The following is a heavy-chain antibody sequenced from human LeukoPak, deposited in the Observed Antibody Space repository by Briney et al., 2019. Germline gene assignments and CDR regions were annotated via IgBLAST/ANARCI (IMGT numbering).Heavy chain of an antibody. V-gene: IGHV4-59*08. CDR2: IYYSGST. D-gene: IGHD3-9*01. CDR1: GGSISSHY. CDR3: ARVGEYDIKSIYFDY. Sequence: SETLSLTCIVSGGSISSHYWSWIRQPPGKGLEWIGYIYYSGSTDYNPSLKSRVTISVDTSKNQFSLRLSSVTAADTAVYYCARVGEYDIKSIYFDYWGQGALVTVSS. J-gene: IGHJ4*02.